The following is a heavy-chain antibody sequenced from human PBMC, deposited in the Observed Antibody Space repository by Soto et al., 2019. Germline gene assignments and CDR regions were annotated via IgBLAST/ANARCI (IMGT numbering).Heavy chain of an antibody. CDR2: IRAYNGNT. CDR1: GYTFTSYG. CDR3: AREGRYLGWGVFDY. Sequence: ASVKVSCKASGYTFTSYGISWVRQAPGQGLEWMGWIRAYNGNTNYAQKLQGRVTMTTDTSTSTAYMELRSLRSDDTAVYYCAREGRYLGWGVFDYWGQGTLVTVSS. V-gene: IGHV1-18*01. D-gene: IGHD3-9*01. J-gene: IGHJ4*02.